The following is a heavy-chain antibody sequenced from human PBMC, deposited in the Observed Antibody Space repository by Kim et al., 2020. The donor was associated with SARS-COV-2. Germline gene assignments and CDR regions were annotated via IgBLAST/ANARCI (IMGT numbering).Heavy chain of an antibody. V-gene: IGHV3-21*01. D-gene: IGHD1-26*01. J-gene: IGHJ3*02. CDR2: ISSSSSYI. Sequence: GGSLRLSCAASGFTFSSYSMNWVRQAPGKGLEWVSSISSSSSYIYYADSVKGRFTISRDNAKNSLYLQMNSLRAEDTAVYYCARGEPRDAFDIWGQGTMVTVSS. CDR3: ARGEPRDAFDI. CDR1: GFTFSSYS.